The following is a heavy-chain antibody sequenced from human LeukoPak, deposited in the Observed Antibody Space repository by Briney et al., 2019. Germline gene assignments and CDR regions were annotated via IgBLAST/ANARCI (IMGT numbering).Heavy chain of an antibody. CDR2: ISWNSGSI. CDR3: AKESGRFSSGWYGMDV. J-gene: IGHJ6*02. CDR1: GFTFDDYA. Sequence: GGSLRLSCAASGFTFDDYAMHWVRQAPGKGLEWVSGISWNSGSIGYADFVKGRFTISRDNAKNSLYLQMNSLRAEDTALYYCAKESGRFSSGWYGMDVWGQGTTVTVSS. D-gene: IGHD6-19*01. V-gene: IGHV3-9*01.